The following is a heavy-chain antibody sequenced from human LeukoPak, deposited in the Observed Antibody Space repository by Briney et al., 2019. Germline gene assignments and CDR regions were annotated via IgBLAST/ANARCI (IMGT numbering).Heavy chain of an antibody. D-gene: IGHD4-17*01. CDR1: GGSISSSSHY. V-gene: IGHV4-39*02. CDR3: AREGHDYGDHGETDY. Sequence: SETLSLTCTVSGGSISSSSHYWGWIRQPPGKGLEWIGSIYYSGSTYYNPSLKSRVTISVDTSKNQFSLKLSSVTAADTAVYYCAREGHDYGDHGETDYWGQGTLVAVSS. CDR2: IYYSGST. J-gene: IGHJ4*02.